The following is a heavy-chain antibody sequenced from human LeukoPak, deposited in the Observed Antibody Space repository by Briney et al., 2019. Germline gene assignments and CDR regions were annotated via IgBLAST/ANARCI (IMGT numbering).Heavy chain of an antibody. CDR3: ARGPLLPLDY. V-gene: IGHV1-69*05. CDR2: IIPIFGTA. J-gene: IGHJ4*02. CDR1: GGTFSSYA. Sequence: GFSVKVSCKASGGTFSSYAISWVRQAPGQGLEWMGRIIPIFGTANYAQKFQGRVRITTDESTSTAYMELSSLRSEDTAVYYCARGPLLPLDYWGQGTLVTVSS. D-gene: IGHD1-26*01.